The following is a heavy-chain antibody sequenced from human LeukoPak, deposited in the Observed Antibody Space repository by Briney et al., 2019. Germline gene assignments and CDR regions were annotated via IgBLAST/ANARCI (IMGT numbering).Heavy chain of an antibody. CDR3: TRAEGRSGSYLFDY. CDR2: IYSGGST. J-gene: IGHJ4*02. CDR1: GFTVSSNY. D-gene: IGHD1-26*01. V-gene: IGHV3-53*01. Sequence: GGSLRLSCAASGFTVSSNYMSWVRQAPGKGLEWVSVIYSGGSTYYADSVKGRFTISRDNSKNTLYLQMNSLRAEDTAVYYCTRAEGRSGSYLFDYWGQGTLVTVSS.